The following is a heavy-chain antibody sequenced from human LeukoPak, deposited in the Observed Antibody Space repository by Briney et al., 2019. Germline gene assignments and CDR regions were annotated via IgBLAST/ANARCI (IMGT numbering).Heavy chain of an antibody. V-gene: IGHV3-23*01. D-gene: IGHD6-19*01. CDR2: ISGSGGST. J-gene: IGHJ4*02. CDR3: AKTDAPYSSAYRFDH. CDR1: GFTFSSYA. Sequence: PGGSLRLSCAASGFTFSSYAMSWVRQAPGKGLEWVSAISGSGGSTYYADSVKGRFTISRDNSKNTLYLQMNSLRAEDTAVYYCAKTDAPYSSAYRFDHWGQGTLVTVSS.